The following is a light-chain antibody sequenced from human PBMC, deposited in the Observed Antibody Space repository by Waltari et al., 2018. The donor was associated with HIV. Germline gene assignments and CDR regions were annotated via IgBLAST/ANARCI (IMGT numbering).Light chain of an antibody. CDR2: DVS. Sequence: QSALTQPRSVSGSPGQSVTISCTGTSSDFGGYNYVPWYQQHPGKAPKLMIYDVSKRPSGVPDRFSGSKSGNTASLTISGLQAEDEADYYCCSYAGSYTFENVVFGGGTKLTVL. CDR3: CSYAGSYTFENVV. J-gene: IGLJ2*01. V-gene: IGLV2-11*01. CDR1: SSDFGGYNY.